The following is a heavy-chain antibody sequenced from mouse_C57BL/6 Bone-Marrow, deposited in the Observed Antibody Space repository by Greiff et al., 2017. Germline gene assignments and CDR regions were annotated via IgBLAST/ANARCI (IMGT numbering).Heavy chain of an antibody. CDR1: GYSFTGYY. Sequence: VQLQQSGPELVKPGASVKISCKASGYSFTGYYMNWVKQSPEKSLEWIGEINPSTGGTTYNQKFKAKATLTVDKSSSTAYMQLKSLTSEDSAVYYCARSLSEAMDYWGQGTSVTVSS. D-gene: IGHD1-2*01. J-gene: IGHJ4*01. CDR3: ARSLSEAMDY. V-gene: IGHV1-42*01. CDR2: INPSTGGT.